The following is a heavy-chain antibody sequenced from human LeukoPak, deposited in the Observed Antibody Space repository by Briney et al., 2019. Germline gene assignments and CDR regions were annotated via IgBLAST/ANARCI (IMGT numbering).Heavy chain of an antibody. J-gene: IGHJ4*02. CDR3: ARDGMDYYDSSGYYPN. CDR2: IIPIFGTA. CDR1: GGTFSSYA. Sequence: SVKVSCKASGGTFSSYAISWVRQAPGQGLEWMGGIIPIFGTANYAQKFQGRVTITTDESTSTAYVELSSLRSEDTAVYYCARDGMDYYDSSGYYPNWGQGTLVTVSS. V-gene: IGHV1-69*05. D-gene: IGHD3-22*01.